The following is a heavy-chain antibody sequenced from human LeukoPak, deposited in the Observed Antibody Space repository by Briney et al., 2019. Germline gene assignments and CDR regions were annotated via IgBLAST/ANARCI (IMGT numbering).Heavy chain of an antibody. CDR2: IYYSGST. J-gene: IGHJ4*02. V-gene: IGHV4-59*12. D-gene: IGHD6-25*01. CDR1: GGSISSYY. CDR3: ARSQYSSGDFDY. Sequence: SETLSLTCTVSGGSISSYYWSWIRQPPGKGLEWIGSIYYSGSTYYNPSLKSRVTISVDTSKNQFSLKLSSVTAADTAVYYCARSQYSSGDFDYWGQGTLVTVSS.